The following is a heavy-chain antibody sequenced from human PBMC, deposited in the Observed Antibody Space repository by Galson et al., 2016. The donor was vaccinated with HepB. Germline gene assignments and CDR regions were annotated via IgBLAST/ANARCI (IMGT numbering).Heavy chain of an antibody. D-gene: IGHD3-9*01. CDR2: ISWNNGRI. CDR3: AKVISPQYVISGYFTRRCMQH. J-gene: IGHJ1*01. CDR1: GLRFDDHA. Sequence: SLRLSCAGSGLRFDDHAFHWVRQAPGKGLEWVAGISWNNGRIGYADSVKGRFTITRDNTNNSLHLQMKTLRPEDTALYYCAKVISPQYVISGYFTRRCMQHWCQGTLVTVSS. V-gene: IGHV3-9*01.